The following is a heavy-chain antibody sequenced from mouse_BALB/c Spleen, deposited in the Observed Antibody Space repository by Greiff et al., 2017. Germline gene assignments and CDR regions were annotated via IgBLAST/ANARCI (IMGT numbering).Heavy chain of an antibody. Sequence: EVMLVESGGGLVQPGGSLKLSCAASGFTFSSYGMSWVRQTPDKRLELVATINSNGGSTYYPDSVKGRFTISRDNAKNTLYLQMSSLKSEDTAMYYCASRTGTGAMDYWGQGTSVTVSS. D-gene: IGHD4-1*01. CDR2: INSNGGST. V-gene: IGHV5-6-3*01. CDR1: GFTFSSYG. CDR3: ASRTGTGAMDY. J-gene: IGHJ4*01.